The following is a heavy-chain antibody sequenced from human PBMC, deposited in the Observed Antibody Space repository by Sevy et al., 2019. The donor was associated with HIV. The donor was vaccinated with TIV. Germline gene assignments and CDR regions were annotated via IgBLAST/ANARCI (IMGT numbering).Heavy chain of an antibody. CDR1: GFTFSSYA. Sequence: GGSLRLSCAASGFTFSSYAMSWVRQAPGKGLEWVSSISGSGGSTYYAHSLKGQFTISRDNSKNTLYLQVNSLRVEDTAVYYCAKNPGVGSYYYMDVWGKGTTVTVSS. J-gene: IGHJ6*03. CDR2: ISGSGGST. D-gene: IGHD1-26*01. CDR3: AKNPGVGSYYYMDV. V-gene: IGHV3-23*01.